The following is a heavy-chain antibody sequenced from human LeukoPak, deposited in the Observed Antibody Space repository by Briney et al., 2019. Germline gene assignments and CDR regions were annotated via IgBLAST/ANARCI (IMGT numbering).Heavy chain of an antibody. CDR2: ISSSSSYI. CDR3: ARGLISSGYSPYFDY. Sequence: PGGSLRLSRAASGFTFSSYSMNWVRQAPGKGLEWVSSISSSSSYIYYADSVKGRFTISRDNAKNSLYLQMNSLRAEDTAVYYCARGLISSGYSPYFDYWGQGTLITVSS. J-gene: IGHJ4*02. V-gene: IGHV3-21*01. D-gene: IGHD3-22*01. CDR1: GFTFSSYS.